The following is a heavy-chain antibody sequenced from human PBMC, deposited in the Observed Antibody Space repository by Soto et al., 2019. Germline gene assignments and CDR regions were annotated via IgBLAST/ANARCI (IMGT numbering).Heavy chain of an antibody. CDR3: VTETQWYFDD. D-gene: IGHD2-8*01. CDR1: GFSFSLRY. V-gene: IGHV3-11*01. Sequence: QVQLVESGGGLVNPGGSLRLSCAASGFSFSLRYMSWIRQAPGRGLEWVSYISPGGDNIHYADFVKGRFTISRDNPKDSLYLQMNSLRVEDTAVYYCVTETQWYFDDWGQGTPVTVSS. CDR2: ISPGGDNI. J-gene: IGHJ4*02.